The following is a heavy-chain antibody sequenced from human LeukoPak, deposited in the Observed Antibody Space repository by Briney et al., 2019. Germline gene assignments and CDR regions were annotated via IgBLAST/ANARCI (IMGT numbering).Heavy chain of an antibody. Sequence: SVKLSCKASGGTFSSYAISWVRQAPGQGLEWMGRIIPIFGTANYAQKFQGRVTITTDESTSTAYMELSSLRSEDTAVYYCAREKKYYYDSSGYFDDYWGQGTLVTVSS. CDR3: AREKKYYYDSSGYFDDY. D-gene: IGHD3-22*01. V-gene: IGHV1-69*05. CDR1: GGTFSSYA. J-gene: IGHJ4*02. CDR2: IIPIFGTA.